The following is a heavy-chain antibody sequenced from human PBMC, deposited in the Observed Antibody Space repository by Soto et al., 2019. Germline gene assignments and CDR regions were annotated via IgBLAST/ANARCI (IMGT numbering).Heavy chain of an antibody. Sequence: QITLKESGPTLVKPTQTLTLTCSFSGFSLSAYGVRVIWFRQPPGETLEWLALIHWNDDKRYSPYLKSRLTITEDTSKNQVVLTLTNLDPLDTGTYFCAHTKDSSGFLTSWGQGILVTVSS. CDR3: AHTKDSSGFLTS. CDR1: GFSLSAYGVR. D-gene: IGHD3-22*01. CDR2: IHWNDDK. V-gene: IGHV2-5*01. J-gene: IGHJ5*02.